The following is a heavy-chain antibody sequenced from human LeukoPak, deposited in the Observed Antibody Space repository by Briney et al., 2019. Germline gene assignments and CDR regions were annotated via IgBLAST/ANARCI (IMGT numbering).Heavy chain of an antibody. Sequence: TGGSLRLSCAASGFTFSTYSMNWVRQAPGKGLEWVSYISSRSSSIYYADSVKGRFTISRDNAKNSLYLQMNSLRAEDTAVYYCARDYDFWSGYYAYWGQGTLVTVSS. CDR1: GFTFSTYS. CDR2: ISSRSSSI. CDR3: ARDYDFWSGYYAY. V-gene: IGHV3-48*01. D-gene: IGHD3-3*01. J-gene: IGHJ4*02.